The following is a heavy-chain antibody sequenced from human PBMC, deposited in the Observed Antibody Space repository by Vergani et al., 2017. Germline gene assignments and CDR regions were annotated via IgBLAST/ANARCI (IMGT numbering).Heavy chain of an antibody. CDR3: ARTMVLGYSNWFDP. Sequence: QVQLQESGPGLVKPSETLSLTCTVSGGSISSYYWSWIRQPAGKGLEWIGRIYTSGSTKYNPALQSRVTMSVVTSNNQFSLKMSSVTAADTAVYYCARTMVLGYSNWFDPWGQGTLVTVSS. CDR2: IYTSGST. J-gene: IGHJ5*02. V-gene: IGHV4-4*07. D-gene: IGHD3-10*01. CDR1: GGSISSYY.